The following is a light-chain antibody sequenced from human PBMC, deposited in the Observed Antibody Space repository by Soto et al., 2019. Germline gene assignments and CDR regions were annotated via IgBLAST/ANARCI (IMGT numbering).Light chain of an antibody. CDR1: QSISSY. CDR2: AAS. CDR3: PKYNSAPWT. Sequence: DIQMTHSPSSVSASVGDRVTITCRASQSISSYLHWYQQKPGKAPKLLIYAASNLQSGVPSRFSGSGSGTDFTLTISSLQPEDVATYYCPKYNSAPWTFGQGSKVAIK. J-gene: IGKJ1*01. V-gene: IGKV1-39*01.